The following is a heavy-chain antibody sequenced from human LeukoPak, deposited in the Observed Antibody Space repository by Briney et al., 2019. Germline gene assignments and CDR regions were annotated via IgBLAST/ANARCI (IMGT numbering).Heavy chain of an antibody. V-gene: IGHV1-69*13. J-gene: IGHJ5*02. Sequence: SVKVSCKASGGTFTSYATSWVRQAPGQGLGWMGGTIPIFGTAHSAQKFQGRGTITADQSTSTAYMYLSSLRSGDPAVCYCVTPGCSDGSCYGCYWSDPWGQGTLVTVSS. CDR2: TIPIFGTA. CDR1: GGTFTSYA. CDR3: VTPGCSDGSCYGCYWSDP. D-gene: IGHD2-15*01.